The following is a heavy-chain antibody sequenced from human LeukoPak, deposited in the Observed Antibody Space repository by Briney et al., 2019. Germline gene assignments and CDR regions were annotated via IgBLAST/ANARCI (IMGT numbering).Heavy chain of an antibody. CDR2: ISGSGGST. J-gene: IGHJ4*02. CDR3: AKDQRFLEWLAGYYFDY. CDR1: GFTFSSYA. Sequence: GGSLRLSCAASGFTFSSYAMSWVRQAPGKGLEWVSAISGSGGSTYYADSVKGRFTISGDNSKNTLYLQMNSLRAEDTAVYYCAKDQRFLEWLAGYYFDYWGQGTLVTVSS. V-gene: IGHV3-23*01. D-gene: IGHD3-3*01.